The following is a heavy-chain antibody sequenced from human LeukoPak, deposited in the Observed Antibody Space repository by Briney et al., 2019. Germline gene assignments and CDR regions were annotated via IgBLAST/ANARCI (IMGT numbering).Heavy chain of an antibody. CDR1: GGSISSYY. D-gene: IGHD6-13*01. J-gene: IGHJ5*02. Sequence: SETRSLTCTVSGGSISSYYWSWIRQPPGKGLEWIGYIYYSGSTNYNPSLKSRVTISVDTSKNQFSLKLSSVTAADTAVYYCAVSAAGLFDPWGQGTLVTVSS. CDR3: AVSAAGLFDP. CDR2: IYYSGST. V-gene: IGHV4-59*12.